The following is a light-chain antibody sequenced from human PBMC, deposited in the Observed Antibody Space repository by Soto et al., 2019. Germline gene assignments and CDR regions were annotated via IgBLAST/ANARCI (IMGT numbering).Light chain of an antibody. CDR3: QQRSSWLPYT. V-gene: IGKV3-11*01. J-gene: IGKJ2*01. CDR1: QSVSSY. Sequence: EIVLTQSPATLSLSPGERATLSCRASQSVSSYLAWYQQKPGQAPRLLIYDASNRATGIPARFSGSGSGTDFTLTISSLEPEDFAVYYCQQRSSWLPYTFGPGTRLQIK. CDR2: DAS.